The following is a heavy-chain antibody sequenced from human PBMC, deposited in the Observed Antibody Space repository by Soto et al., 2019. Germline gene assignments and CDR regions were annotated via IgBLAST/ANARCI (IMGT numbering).Heavy chain of an antibody. J-gene: IGHJ4*02. CDR3: ARAHYEYCSSTSCHPFDY. CDR1: GYTFTSYA. D-gene: IGHD2-2*01. Sequence: ASVKVSCKASGYTFTSYAMHWVRQAPGQRLEWMGWINAGNGNTKYSQKFQGRVTITRDTSASTAYMELSSLRSEDTAVYYCARAHYEYCSSTSCHPFDYWGQGTLVTVSS. CDR2: INAGNGNT. V-gene: IGHV1-3*01.